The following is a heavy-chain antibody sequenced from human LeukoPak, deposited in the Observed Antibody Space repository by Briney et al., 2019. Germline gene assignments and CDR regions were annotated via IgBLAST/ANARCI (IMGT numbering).Heavy chain of an antibody. J-gene: IGHJ4*02. CDR3: AKDQMTGYYFSTSHDY. V-gene: IGHV3-30*18. Sequence: GGSLRLSCAASGFTFSSYGMHWVRQAPGKGLEWVAVISYDGSNKYYADSVKGRFTISRDNSKNTLYLQMNSLRAEDTAVYYCAKDQMTGYYFSTSHDYWGQGTLVTVSS. CDR1: GFTFSSYG. CDR2: ISYDGSNK. D-gene: IGHD3-9*01.